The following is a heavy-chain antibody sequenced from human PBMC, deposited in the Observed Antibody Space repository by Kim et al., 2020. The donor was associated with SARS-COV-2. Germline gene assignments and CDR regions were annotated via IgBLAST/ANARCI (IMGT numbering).Heavy chain of an antibody. V-gene: IGHV5-51*01. Sequence: GESLKISCKGSGYSFTSYWIGWVRQIPGKGLEWMGIIYPGDSDTRYSPSFQGQVTISTDQSISTAYLQWSSLKSSDNGMYYCARLLNYDSSGYSHFDYWGQVTLLTYSS. CDR3: ARLLNYDSSGYSHFDY. J-gene: IGHJ4*02. CDR1: GYSFTSYW. CDR2: IYPGDSDT. D-gene: IGHD3-22*01.